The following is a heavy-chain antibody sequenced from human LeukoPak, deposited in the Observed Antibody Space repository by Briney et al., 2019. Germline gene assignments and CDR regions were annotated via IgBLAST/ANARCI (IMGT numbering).Heavy chain of an antibody. D-gene: IGHD2-15*01. CDR1: GVSINGGDYY. Sequence: PSETLSLICTVSGVSINGGDYYWSWVRQQPGKGLEWVAYIYYTGSPFYNPSLESRLTISVDTSKNQFSLILSSVTAADTAVYYCARVLADYKLLLGYHYYYMDVWGKGTTVTVCS. CDR3: ARVLADYKLLLGYHYYYMDV. CDR2: IYYTGSP. V-gene: IGHV4-31*03. J-gene: IGHJ6*03.